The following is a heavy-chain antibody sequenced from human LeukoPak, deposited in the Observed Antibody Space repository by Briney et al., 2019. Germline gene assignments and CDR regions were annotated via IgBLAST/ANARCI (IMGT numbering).Heavy chain of an antibody. J-gene: IGHJ4*02. CDR3: ARRRHATYYYGSGSSLLFDY. V-gene: IGHV5-51*01. D-gene: IGHD3-10*01. CDR2: IYPGDSDT. CDR1: GYSFTSYW. Sequence: GESLKISCKGSGYSFTSYWIGWVRQMPGKGLEWMGIIYPGDSDTRYSPSFQGQVTISADKSISTAYLQWSSLKASDTAMYCCARRRHATYYYGSGSSLLFDYWGQGTLVTVSS.